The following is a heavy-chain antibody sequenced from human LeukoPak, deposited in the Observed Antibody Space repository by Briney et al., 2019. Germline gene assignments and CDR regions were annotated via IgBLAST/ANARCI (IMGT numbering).Heavy chain of an antibody. CDR2: IYHSGST. V-gene: IGHV4-4*02. J-gene: IGHJ3*02. D-gene: IGHD1-26*01. CDR1: GGSISSSNW. Sequence: PSETLSLTCAVSGGSISSSNWWSWVRQPPGKGLEWIGEIYHSGSTNYNPSLKSRVTISVDKSKNQFSLKLSSVTAADTAVYYCASSGSYHHAFDIWGQGTMVTVSS. CDR3: ASSGSYHHAFDI.